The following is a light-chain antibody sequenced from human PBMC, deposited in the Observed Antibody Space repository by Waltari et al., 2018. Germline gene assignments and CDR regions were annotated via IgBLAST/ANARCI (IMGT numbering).Light chain of an antibody. J-gene: IGKJ1*01. CDR1: QGISSY. V-gene: IGKV1-8*01. CDR3: QQYYSYPWT. CDR2: AAS. Sequence: AIRMTQSPSSFSASTGDRLNITCRASQGISSYFAWYQQKPGKAPKLLIYAASTLQSGVPSRFSGSGSGTDFTLTISCLQSEDFATYYCQQYYSYPWTFGQGTKVEIK.